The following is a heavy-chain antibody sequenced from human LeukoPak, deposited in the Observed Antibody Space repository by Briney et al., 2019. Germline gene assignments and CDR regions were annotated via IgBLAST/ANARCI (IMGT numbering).Heavy chain of an antibody. CDR2: IYSGDST. CDR1: GLTVSSNH. J-gene: IGHJ4*02. V-gene: IGHV3-53*01. CDR3: ARGLVYLTGHFDC. D-gene: IGHD1-1*01. Sequence: PGGSPRLSCAASGLTVSSNHMSWVRQAPGKGLEWVSAIYSGDSTYYADSVKGRFTISRDDSKSALYLQMNSLRAEDTAVYYCARGLVYLTGHFDCWGQGTLVIVSS.